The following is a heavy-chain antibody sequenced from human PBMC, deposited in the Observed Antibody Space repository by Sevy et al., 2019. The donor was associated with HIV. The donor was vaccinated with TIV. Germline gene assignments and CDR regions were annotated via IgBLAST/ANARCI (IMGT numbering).Heavy chain of an antibody. D-gene: IGHD4-17*01. CDR1: GGSISSGGYS. V-gene: IGHV4-30-2*01. CDR2: IYHSGNT. J-gene: IGHJ4*02. Sequence: SETPSLTCAVSGGSISSGGYSWSWIRQPPGKGLEWIGYIYHSGNTYYNPSLKSRVTISVDRSKNQFSLKLSSVTAADTAVYYCARAAASVTTVTHFDYWGQGTLVTVSS. CDR3: ARAAASVTTVTHFDY.